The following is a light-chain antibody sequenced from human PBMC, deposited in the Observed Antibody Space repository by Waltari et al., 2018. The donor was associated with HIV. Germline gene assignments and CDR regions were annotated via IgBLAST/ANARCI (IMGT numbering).Light chain of an antibody. CDR1: KLGDKY. CDR3: QGWDRSTGV. V-gene: IGLV3-1*01. Sequence: SYELTQPPSVSVSPGQTASITCSGDKLGDKYACWYQQKPGQSPVLVIYQSSKRASGIPERFSGYNSGNTGTLTISGTQAKDEGYYYCQGWDRSTGVFGGGTKLTVL. CDR2: QSS. J-gene: IGLJ2*01.